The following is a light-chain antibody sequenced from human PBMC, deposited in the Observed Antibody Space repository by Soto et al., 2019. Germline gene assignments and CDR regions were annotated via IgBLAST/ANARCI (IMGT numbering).Light chain of an antibody. Sequence: QSALTQPASVSGSPGQSVTLSCTGTSSDVGGYNYVSWYQQHPGKAPTLMIYEVNYRPSGVSDRFSGSKSGNTASLTISGLQAEDEADYYCSSYTTSTTLVVFGGGTKVTVL. CDR3: SSYTTSTTLVV. J-gene: IGLJ2*01. V-gene: IGLV2-14*01. CDR1: SSDVGGYNY. CDR2: EVN.